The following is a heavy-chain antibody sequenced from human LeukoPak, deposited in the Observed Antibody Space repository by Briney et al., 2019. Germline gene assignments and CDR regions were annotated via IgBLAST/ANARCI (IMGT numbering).Heavy chain of an antibody. D-gene: IGHD3-10*01. V-gene: IGHV3-7*01. CDR2: IKQDGSEK. CDR1: GFTFSSYW. J-gene: IGHJ4*02. Sequence: GGSLRLSCAASGFTFSSYWMSWVLQAPGKGLEWVANIKQDGSEKYYVDSVKGRFTISRDNAKNSLYLQMNSLRAEDTAVYYCAKDWLHYYGSGSPYNFDYWGQGTLVTVSS. CDR3: AKDWLHYYGSGSPYNFDY.